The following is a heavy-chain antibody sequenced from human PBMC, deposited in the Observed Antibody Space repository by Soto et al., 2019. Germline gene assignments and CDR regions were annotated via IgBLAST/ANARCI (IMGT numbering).Heavy chain of an antibody. CDR2: ISGSGGST. D-gene: IGHD2-21*02. J-gene: IGHJ4*02. CDR1: GFTFSSYA. CDR3: AKDGVLGCGGDCYYYFDY. V-gene: IGHV3-23*01. Sequence: EVQLLESGGGLVQPGGSLRLSCAASGFTFSSYAMSWVRQAPGKGLEWVSAISGSGGSTYYADSVKGRFTISRDNSKNTLYLQMNSLRAEDTALYYCAKDGVLGCGGDCYYYFDYWGQGTLVTVSS.